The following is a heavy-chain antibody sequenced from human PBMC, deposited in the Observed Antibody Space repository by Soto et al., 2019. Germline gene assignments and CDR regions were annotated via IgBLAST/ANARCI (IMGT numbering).Heavy chain of an antibody. J-gene: IGHJ6*02. CDR2: IYYSGST. CDR1: GGSISSSSYY. Sequence: SDTLSLTCTVSGGSISSSSYYWGLIRQPPGKGLELIRSIYYSGSTYYNPSLKRRVTIAVDTSKNQFSLKLSSVTAADTATYYCARQVREEWLPYYYYYGMDVWGQGTTVTVS. V-gene: IGHV4-39*01. D-gene: IGHD3-3*01. CDR3: ARQVREEWLPYYYYYGMDV.